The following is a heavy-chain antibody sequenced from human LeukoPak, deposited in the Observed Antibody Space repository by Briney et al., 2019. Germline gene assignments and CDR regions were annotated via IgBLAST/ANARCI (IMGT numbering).Heavy chain of an antibody. Sequence: PGGSLRLSCAASGFTFSSYWMSWVRQAPGKGLEWVANIKQDGSEKYYVDSVKGRFTISRDNAKNSLYLQMNSLRAEDTAVYYCARDPGNYYYYYGMDVWGQGTTVTVSS. V-gene: IGHV3-7*01. CDR1: GFTFSSYW. CDR3: ARDPGNYYYYYGMDV. D-gene: IGHD3-10*01. J-gene: IGHJ6*02. CDR2: IKQDGSEK.